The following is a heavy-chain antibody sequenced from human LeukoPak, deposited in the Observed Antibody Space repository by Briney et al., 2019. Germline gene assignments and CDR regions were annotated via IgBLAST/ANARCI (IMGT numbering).Heavy chain of an antibody. CDR3: AKDGYCDSGSCYGWFDP. V-gene: IGHV3-30*04. D-gene: IGHD2-15*01. J-gene: IGHJ5*02. CDR1: GFTFSSYA. Sequence: PGGSLRLSCAASGFTFSSYAMHWVRQAQDKGLEWVAVISYDGYNKYYADSVRGRFTISRDYSKNTLYVQMNSLKAEDTAVYYCAKDGYCDSGSCYGWFDPWGQGTLVTVSS. CDR2: ISYDGYNK.